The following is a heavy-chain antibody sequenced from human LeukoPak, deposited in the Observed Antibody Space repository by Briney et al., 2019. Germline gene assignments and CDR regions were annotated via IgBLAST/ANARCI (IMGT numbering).Heavy chain of an antibody. V-gene: IGHV1-2*06. CDR3: ARVVLPYSSGFTLGY. Sequence: ASVKVSCKASGYTFTGYYMHWVRQAPGQGLEWMGRINPNSGGTNYAQKFQGRDTMTRDTSISTAYMELSRLRSDDTAVYYCARVVLPYSSGFTLGYWGQGTLVTVSS. CDR2: INPNSGGT. J-gene: IGHJ4*02. D-gene: IGHD6-19*01. CDR1: GYTFTGYY.